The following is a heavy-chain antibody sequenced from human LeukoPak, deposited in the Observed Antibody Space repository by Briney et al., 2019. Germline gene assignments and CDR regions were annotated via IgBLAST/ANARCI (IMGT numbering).Heavy chain of an antibody. V-gene: IGHV4-39*01. D-gene: IGHD3-10*01. Sequence: SETLSLTCTVSGGSISSSSYYWGWIRQPLGKGLEWIGSIYYSGSTYYNPSLKSRVTISVDTSKNQFSLKLSSVTAADTTVYYCARLSNYFGSGSFYSPGYYFDYWGRGTLVTVSS. CDR1: GGSISSSSYY. CDR3: ARLSNYFGSGSFYSPGYYFDY. J-gene: IGHJ4*02. CDR2: IYYSGST.